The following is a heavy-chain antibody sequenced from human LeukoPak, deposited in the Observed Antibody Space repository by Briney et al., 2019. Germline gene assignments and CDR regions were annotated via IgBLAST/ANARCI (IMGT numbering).Heavy chain of an antibody. CDR1: GITVSSNY. CDR3: AGDNRVVTIFGVVTRWWFDP. D-gene: IGHD3-3*01. V-gene: IGHV3-53*01. J-gene: IGHJ5*02. CDR2: IYSDDRT. Sequence: GGSLRLSCAASGITVSSNYMSWVRQAPGKGLEWVSVIYSDDRTYYADSVKGRFTLSRDKSKNTLYLQMNSLRAEDTAVYYCAGDNRVVTIFGVVTRWWFDPWGQGTLVTVSS.